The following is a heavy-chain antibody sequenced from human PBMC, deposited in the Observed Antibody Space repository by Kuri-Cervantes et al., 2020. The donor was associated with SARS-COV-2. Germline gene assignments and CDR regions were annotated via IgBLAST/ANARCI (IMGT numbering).Heavy chain of an antibody. Sequence: ASVKVSCKAFGYTFTNNYIHWVRQAPGQGLEWMGWINPNSGGTNYAQKFQGRVTMTRDTSISTAYMELSRLRSDDTAVYYCARGPIAAAGTLPDYWGQGTLVTVSS. V-gene: IGHV1-2*02. CDR3: ARGPIAAAGTLPDY. D-gene: IGHD6-13*01. J-gene: IGHJ4*02. CDR1: GYTFTNNY. CDR2: INPNSGGT.